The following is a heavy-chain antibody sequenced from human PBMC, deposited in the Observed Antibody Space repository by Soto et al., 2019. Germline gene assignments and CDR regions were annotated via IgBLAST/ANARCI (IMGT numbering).Heavy chain of an antibody. D-gene: IGHD6-13*01. CDR3: ARNGTYSRSLSQYSGMDV. CDR1: GFSFSNSN. Sequence: PGGSLRLSCAASGFSFSNSNMHWVRQAPGRGLDWVAGIYFDGGNKYYAESVKGRFTISRDNSKNTLYLQMNSLRSEDTAVYYCARNGTYSRSLSQYSGMDVWGQGTTVTVSS. J-gene: IGHJ6*02. CDR2: IYFDGGNK. V-gene: IGHV3-30*03.